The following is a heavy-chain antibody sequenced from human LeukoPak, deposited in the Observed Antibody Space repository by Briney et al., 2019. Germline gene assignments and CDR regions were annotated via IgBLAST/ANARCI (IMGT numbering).Heavy chain of an antibody. V-gene: IGHV3-23*01. CDR1: GFTFSSYA. CDR2: ISGSGDNT. CDR3: ARDDYGETFDY. Sequence: GGSLRLSCIVSGFTFSSYAMNWVRQAPGKGLEWVAVISGSGDNTYYADSVKGRFTISRDNSKNTLYLQMNSLRAEDTAIYYCARDDYGETFDYWGQGTLVTVSS. J-gene: IGHJ4*02. D-gene: IGHD4-17*01.